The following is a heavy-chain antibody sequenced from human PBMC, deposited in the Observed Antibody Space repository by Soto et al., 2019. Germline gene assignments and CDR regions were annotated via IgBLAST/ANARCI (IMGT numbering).Heavy chain of an antibody. D-gene: IGHD1-7*01. CDR2: ISANGQGI. CDR1: GFTFSTYA. Sequence: GSLRLSCAASGFTFSTYALSWVRQAPGKGLEWVSAISANGQGIYYADSVRGRFTISRDNSKNTIFLHMDSLRAEDTAVYYCAKDRNYPRDQFHYWGQGTLVTVS. V-gene: IGHV3-23*01. CDR3: AKDRNYPRDQFHY. J-gene: IGHJ4*02.